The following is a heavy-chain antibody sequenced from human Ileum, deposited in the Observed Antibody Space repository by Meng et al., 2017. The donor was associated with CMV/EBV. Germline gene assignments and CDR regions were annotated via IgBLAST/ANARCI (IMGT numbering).Heavy chain of an antibody. Sequence: GESLKISCAASGFTFSSYAMSWVRQAPGKGLEWVSAISGSGGSTYYADSVKGRFTISRDNYKNTLYLQMNSLRAEDTAVYYCAKSGIVVVPAAPLDYWGQGTLVTVSS. CDR3: AKSGIVVVPAAPLDY. CDR2: ISGSGGST. CDR1: GFTFSSYA. V-gene: IGHV3-23*01. J-gene: IGHJ4*02. D-gene: IGHD2-2*01.